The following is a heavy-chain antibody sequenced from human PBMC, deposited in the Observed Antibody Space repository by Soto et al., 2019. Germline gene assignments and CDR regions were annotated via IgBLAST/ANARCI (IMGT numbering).Heavy chain of an antibody. Sequence: QLQLQESGSGLVKPSQNLSLTCAVSGGYISSGGYSWSWIRQPPGKGLEWIGYIYHSGSTYYNPSFQSRVTISVDSSKNQFSLKLSSVTASYTAVYYCARVDNIEGQVDVWGKGTTVTVSS. D-gene: IGHD5-12*01. CDR3: ARVDNIEGQVDV. CDR1: GGYISSGGYS. J-gene: IGHJ6*04. V-gene: IGHV4-30-2*01. CDR2: IYHSGST.